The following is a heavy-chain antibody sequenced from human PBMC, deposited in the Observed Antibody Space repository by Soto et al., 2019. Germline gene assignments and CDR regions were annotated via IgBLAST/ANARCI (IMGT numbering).Heavy chain of an antibody. V-gene: IGHV1-69*13. CDR2: IIPIFGTA. J-gene: IGHJ6*02. Sequence: SVKDSCKASGGTFSSYAISWVRQAPGQGLEWMGGIIPIFGTANYAQKFQGRVTITADESTSTAYMELSSLRSEDTAVYYCARGYYDSSGQGYYYGMDVWGQGTTVTVSS. CDR3: ARGYYDSSGQGYYYGMDV. D-gene: IGHD3-22*01. CDR1: GGTFSSYA.